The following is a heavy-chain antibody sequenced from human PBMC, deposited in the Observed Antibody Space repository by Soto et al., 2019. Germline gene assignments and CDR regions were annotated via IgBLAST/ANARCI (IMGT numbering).Heavy chain of an antibody. Sequence: EVHLMESGGGLVQPGGSLRLSCAASGFTFSSETMFWVRQAPGKGLEHITAISKTGDSTFYADSVKGRFTISRDNSKKRPYLQMGSLRAEGMAVYYCATKERFAYWGKGTLVTVSP. CDR1: GFTFSSET. CDR2: ISKTGDST. V-gene: IGHV3-64*07. CDR3: ATKERFAY. D-gene: IGHD1-1*01. J-gene: IGHJ4*02.